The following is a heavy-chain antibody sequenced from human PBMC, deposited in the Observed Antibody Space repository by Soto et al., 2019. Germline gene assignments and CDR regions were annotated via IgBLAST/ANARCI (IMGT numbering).Heavy chain of an antibody. CDR2: ISYDGSNK. CDR3: AKDRRYSSSSYYYYYGMDV. D-gene: IGHD6-13*01. CDR1: GFTFRSYG. J-gene: IGHJ6*02. Sequence: PGGSLRLSCAASGFTFRSYGVHWVRQAPGKGLEWVAVISYDGSNKYYADSVKGRFTISRDNSKNTLYLQMNSLRAEDTAVYYCAKDRRYSSSSYYYYYGMDVWGQGTTVTVSS. V-gene: IGHV3-30*18.